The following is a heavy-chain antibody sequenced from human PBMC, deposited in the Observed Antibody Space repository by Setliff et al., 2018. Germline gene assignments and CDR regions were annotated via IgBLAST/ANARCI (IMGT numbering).Heavy chain of an antibody. CDR1: GYSISSGYN. Sequence: SETLSLTCAVSGYSISSGYNWGWIRQPPGKGLEWIASIYYRGSTSYNSSLKSRVSISVDTSKNQFSLKLSSVTAADTAVYYCAREPWYYNFWSGYTRDYFDYWGQGTLVTVSS. V-gene: IGHV4-38-2*02. CDR2: IYYRGST. D-gene: IGHD3-3*01. CDR3: AREPWYYNFWSGYTRDYFDY. J-gene: IGHJ4*02.